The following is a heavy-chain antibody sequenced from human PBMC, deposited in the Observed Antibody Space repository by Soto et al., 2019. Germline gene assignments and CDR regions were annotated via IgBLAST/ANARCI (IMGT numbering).Heavy chain of an antibody. D-gene: IGHD3-10*01. CDR2: ISYDGSNK. CDR3: ARITMVRRVTHYFDY. J-gene: IGHJ4*02. Sequence: QVQLVESGGGVVQPGRSLRLSCAASGFTFSSYAMHWVRQAPGKGLEWVAVISYDGSNKYYADSVKGRFTISRDNSKNTLYLQMNSLRAEDTAVYYCARITMVRRVTHYFDYWGQGTLVTVSS. CDR1: GFTFSSYA. V-gene: IGHV3-30-3*01.